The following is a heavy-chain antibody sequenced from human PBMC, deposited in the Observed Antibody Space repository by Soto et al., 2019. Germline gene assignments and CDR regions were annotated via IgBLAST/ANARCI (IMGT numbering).Heavy chain of an antibody. D-gene: IGHD4-17*01. CDR1: GYTFTDNH. Sequence: QVQLVQSGAEVKKPGASVKVSCEASGYTFTDNHIHWLRRTPGQGLEWLGWINPKSGDANYAQMFQGRVIMTMVATINLAYMETTRLTSDDTNIYICARKHYADYIRWSLHLCGQGTLVTV. V-gene: IGHV1-2*02. CDR3: ARKHYADYIRWSLHL. CDR2: INPKSGDA. J-gene: IGHJ5*02.